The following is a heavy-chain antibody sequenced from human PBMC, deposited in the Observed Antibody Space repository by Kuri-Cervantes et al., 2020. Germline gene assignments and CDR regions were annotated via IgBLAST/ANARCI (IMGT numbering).Heavy chain of an antibody. CDR1: GFTFSSYV. CDR2: INSDGRTT. J-gene: IGHJ6*03. CDR3: ARDRPAWSGGYYYYYYVDV. Sequence: GESLKISCAASGFTFSSYVMHWVRQAPGKGLVWVSYINSDGRTTNYADSVKGRFTISRDNAKNSLYLQMNSLRAEDTAVYYCARDRPAWSGGYYYYYYVDVWGKGTTGTASS. V-gene: IGHV3-74*01. D-gene: IGHD3-10*01.